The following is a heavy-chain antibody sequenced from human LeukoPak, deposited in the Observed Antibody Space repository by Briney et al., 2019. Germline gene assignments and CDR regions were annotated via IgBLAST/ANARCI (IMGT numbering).Heavy chain of an antibody. D-gene: IGHD3-10*01. CDR3: AKTGRPMVRGVIDY. V-gene: IGHV3-23*01. CDR1: GFTFSSYA. Sequence: PGGSLRLSCAASGFTFSSYAMSWVRQAPRKGLEWVSAISGSGGSTYYADSVKGRFTISRDDSKNTLYLQVNSLRAEDTAVYYCAKTGRPMVRGVIDYWGQGTLVTVSS. CDR2: ISGSGGST. J-gene: IGHJ4*02.